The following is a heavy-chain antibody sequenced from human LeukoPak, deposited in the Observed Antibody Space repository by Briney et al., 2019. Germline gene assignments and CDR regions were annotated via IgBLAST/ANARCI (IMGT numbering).Heavy chain of an antibody. CDR2: ISSSSSYI. D-gene: IGHD2-21*02. J-gene: IGHJ4*02. Sequence: PGGSLRLSCAASGFTFSSYEMNWVRQAPGKGLEWVSSISSSSSYIYYADSVKGRFTISRDNAKNSLYLQMNSLRAEDTAVYYCASGHIVVVTAIHDWGQGTLVTVSS. CDR3: ASGHIVVVTAIHD. V-gene: IGHV3-21*01. CDR1: GFTFSSYE.